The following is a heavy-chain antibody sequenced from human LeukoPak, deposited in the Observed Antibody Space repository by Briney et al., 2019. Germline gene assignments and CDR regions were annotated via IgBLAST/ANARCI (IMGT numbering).Heavy chain of an antibody. Sequence: PGGSLRLSCAASGFTFSRHGMHWVRQAPGRGLEWVAVIWHDGSQEYFTDSVKGRFTITKDNLRNTPNLQMNSLRSEDTAIYYCGRENSGYYIDYWGQGTLVSVSS. J-gene: IGHJ4*02. CDR3: GRENSGYYIDY. D-gene: IGHD3-3*01. CDR2: IWHDGSQE. V-gene: IGHV3-33*01. CDR1: GFTFSRHG.